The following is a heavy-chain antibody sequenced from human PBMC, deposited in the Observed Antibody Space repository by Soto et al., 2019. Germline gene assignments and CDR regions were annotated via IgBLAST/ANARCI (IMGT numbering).Heavy chain of an antibody. V-gene: IGHV1-8*01. CDR2: MNPNSGNT. CDR1: GYTFTSYD. J-gene: IGHJ4*02. Sequence: ASVKVSCKASGYTFTSYDINWVLQATGQGLEWMGWMNPNSGNTGYAQKFQGRVTMTRNTSISTAYMELSSLRSEDTAVYYCARALYDYVWGSYRPLKDYYFDYWGQGTLVTVSS. CDR3: ARALYDYVWGSYRPLKDYYFDY. D-gene: IGHD3-16*02.